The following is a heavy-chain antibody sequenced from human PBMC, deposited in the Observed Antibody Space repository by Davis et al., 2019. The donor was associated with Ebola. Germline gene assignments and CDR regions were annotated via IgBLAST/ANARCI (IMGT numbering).Heavy chain of an antibody. Sequence: LRLSCTVSGGSISSGDYYWNWIRQPPGKGLEWIGYIYYSGNTYYNPSLKSRVTMSVDTSRNQFSLKLSSVTAADTALYYCARDQGPRYGHYFDYWGQGALVTVSS. CDR2: IYYSGNT. V-gene: IGHV4-30-4*01. D-gene: IGHD5-18*01. CDR1: GGSISSGDYY. CDR3: ARDQGPRYGHYFDY. J-gene: IGHJ4*02.